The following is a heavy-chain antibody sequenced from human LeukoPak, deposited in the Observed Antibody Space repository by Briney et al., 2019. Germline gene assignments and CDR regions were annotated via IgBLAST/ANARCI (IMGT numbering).Heavy chain of an antibody. Sequence: ASVKVSCKASGYTFTSYAMNWVRQAPGQGLEWMGWINTNTGNPTYAQGFTGRFVFSLDTSVSTAYLQISSLKAEDTAVYYCARARPLNYYDSSGYQLGGDAFDIWGQGTMVTVSS. V-gene: IGHV7-4-1*02. CDR3: ARARPLNYYDSSGYQLGGDAFDI. CDR1: GYTFTSYA. CDR2: INTNTGNP. D-gene: IGHD3-22*01. J-gene: IGHJ3*02.